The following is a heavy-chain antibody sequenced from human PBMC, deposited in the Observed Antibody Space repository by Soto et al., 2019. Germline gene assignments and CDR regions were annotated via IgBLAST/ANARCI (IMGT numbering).Heavy chain of an antibody. CDR2: IDASGGT. CDR1: DGSISTYY. Sequence: PSLTCTVSDGSISTYYCNWIRQPAGKGLEWIGRIDASGGTDYDPSLKSRVTMSVDTSKNQFSLRLSSATAADTAVYYCARGGHDFWSGPFDYWGQGAQVTVSS. D-gene: IGHD3-3*01. V-gene: IGHV4-4*07. J-gene: IGHJ4*02. CDR3: ARGGHDFWSGPFDY.